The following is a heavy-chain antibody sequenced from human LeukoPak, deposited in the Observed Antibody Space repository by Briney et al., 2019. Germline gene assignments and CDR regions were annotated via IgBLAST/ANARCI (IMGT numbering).Heavy chain of an antibody. D-gene: IGHD2-15*01. CDR2: IYTSGST. CDR1: GGSISSYY. V-gene: IGHV4-4*09. Sequence: SETLSLTCTVSGGSISSYYWSWIRQPPGKGLEWIGYIYTSGSTNYNPSLKSRVTISVDTSKNQFSLKLSSVTAADTAVYYCARASATLSYYYYYHMDVWGKGTTVTVSS. J-gene: IGHJ6*03. CDR3: ARASATLSYYYYYHMDV.